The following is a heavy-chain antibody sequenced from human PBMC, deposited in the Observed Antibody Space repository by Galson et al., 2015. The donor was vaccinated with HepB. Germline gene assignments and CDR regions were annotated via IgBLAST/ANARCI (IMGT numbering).Heavy chain of an antibody. CDR2: ISYDGSNK. Sequence: SLRLSCAASGFTFSSYAMHWVRQAPGKGLEWVAVISYDGSNKYYADSVKGRFTISRDNSKNTLYLQMNSLRAEDTAVYYCARGFLLAADAFDIWGQGTMVTVSS. J-gene: IGHJ3*02. V-gene: IGHV3-30-3*01. CDR1: GFTFSSYA. D-gene: IGHD2/OR15-2a*01. CDR3: ARGFLLAADAFDI.